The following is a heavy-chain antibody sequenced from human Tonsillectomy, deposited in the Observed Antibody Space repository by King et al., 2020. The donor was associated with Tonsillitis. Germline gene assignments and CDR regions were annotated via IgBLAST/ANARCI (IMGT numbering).Heavy chain of an antibody. CDR1: GFSLNTRGMR. CDR3: ARMGAISTIAFDI. V-gene: IGHV2-70*04. CDR2: IDWDDDK. D-gene: IGHD3-10*01. Sequence: VTLKESGPALVKPPQTLTLTCTFSGFSLNTRGMRVSWIRQPPGKALEWLARIDWDDDKFYSTSLRTRLTISKDTSKNQVVLTMTNMDPADTATYYCARMGAISTIAFDIWGQGTMVTVSS. J-gene: IGHJ3*02.